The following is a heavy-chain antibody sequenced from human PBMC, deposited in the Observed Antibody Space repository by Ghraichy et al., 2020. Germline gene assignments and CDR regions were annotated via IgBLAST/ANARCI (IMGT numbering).Heavy chain of an antibody. CDR1: GGSISSNSYY. Sequence: SETLSLTCTVSGGSISSNSYYWGWIRQPPGKGLEWIGSIYYSGSTDYNPSLKSRVTISADTSKNQFSLKLSSVTAADMAVYFCAREGQANDYDSSGYGGFDPWGQGTLVTVSS. V-gene: IGHV4-39*02. D-gene: IGHD3-22*01. CDR3: AREGQANDYDSSGYGGFDP. CDR2: IYYSGST. J-gene: IGHJ5*02.